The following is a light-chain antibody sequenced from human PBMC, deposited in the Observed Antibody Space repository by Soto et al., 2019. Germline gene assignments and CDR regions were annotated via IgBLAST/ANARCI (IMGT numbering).Light chain of an antibody. CDR3: QQRSNWPRT. CDR2: DAS. Sequence: EIVLTQSPATQSLSPGERAALSCRASQSVRSYLAWYQQKVGQAPRLLIYDASNRATGIPARFSGSGSGTDFTLTISSLEPEDFAVYYCQQRSNWPRTFGQGTKVEIK. V-gene: IGKV3-11*01. CDR1: QSVRSY. J-gene: IGKJ1*01.